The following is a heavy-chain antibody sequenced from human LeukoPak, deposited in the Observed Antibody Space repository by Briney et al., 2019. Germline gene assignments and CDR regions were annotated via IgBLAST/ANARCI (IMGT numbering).Heavy chain of an antibody. Sequence: SETLSLTCTVSGGSISSSSYYWGWIRQPPGKGLEWIGSIYYSGSTYYNPSLKSRVTISVDTSKNQFSLKLSSVTAADTAVYYCARFEYSSSLGFDYWGQGTLVTVSS. CDR3: ARFEYSSSLGFDY. J-gene: IGHJ4*02. CDR2: IYYSGST. CDR1: GGSISSSSYY. V-gene: IGHV4-39*07. D-gene: IGHD6-6*01.